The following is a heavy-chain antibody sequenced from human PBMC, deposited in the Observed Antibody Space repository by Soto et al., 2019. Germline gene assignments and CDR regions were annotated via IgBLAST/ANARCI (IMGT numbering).Heavy chain of an antibody. J-gene: IGHJ6*02. Sequence: GGSLRLSCAASGFTVSSNYMSWVRQAPGKGLEWVSVIYSGGSTYYADSVKGRFTISRHNSKNTLYLQMNSLRAEDTAVYYCARDQGITTFGVYSMYYYGMDVWGPGTTVTVSS. CDR1: GFTVSSNY. D-gene: IGHD3-3*01. CDR3: ARDQGITTFGVYSMYYYGMDV. V-gene: IGHV3-53*04. CDR2: IYSGGST.